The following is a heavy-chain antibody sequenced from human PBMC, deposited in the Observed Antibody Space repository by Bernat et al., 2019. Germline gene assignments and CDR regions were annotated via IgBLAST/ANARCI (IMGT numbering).Heavy chain of an antibody. CDR2: ISYDGSNK. Sequence: QVQLVESGGGVVQPGRSLRLSCAASGFTFSSYAMHWVRQAPGKGLEWVAVISYDGSNKYYADSVKGRFTISRDNSKNTLYLQMNSLRAEDTAVYYCARDGYSSCPHPTDYWGQGTLVTVSS. D-gene: IGHD6-19*01. V-gene: IGHV3-30-3*01. CDR3: ARDGYSSCPHPTDY. CDR1: GFTFSSYA. J-gene: IGHJ4*02.